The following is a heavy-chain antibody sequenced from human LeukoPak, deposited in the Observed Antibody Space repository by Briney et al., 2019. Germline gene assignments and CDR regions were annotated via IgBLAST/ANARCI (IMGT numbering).Heavy chain of an antibody. CDR1: GFTFSSYV. V-gene: IGHV3-23*01. CDR2: ISTSGGST. Sequence: GGSLRLSCAASGFTFSSYVMSWVRQAPGKGLEWVSVISTSGGSTYYAGSVKGRFTISRDNSENTLYLHMNDLGVEDTAVYYCARGGDSTSWNWFGPWGQGTLVTVSS. D-gene: IGHD6-6*01. J-gene: IGHJ5*02. CDR3: ARGGDSTSWNWFGP.